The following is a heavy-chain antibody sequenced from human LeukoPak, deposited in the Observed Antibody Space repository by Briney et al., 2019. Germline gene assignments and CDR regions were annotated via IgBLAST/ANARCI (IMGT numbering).Heavy chain of an antibody. Sequence: SETLSLTCTVSGGSISSYYWSWIRQPLGKGLEWIGYIYYSGSTNYNPSLKSRVTISVDTSKNQFSLKLSSVTAADTAVYYCARALTGYRPVDYWGQGTLVTVSS. V-gene: IGHV4-59*01. CDR2: IYYSGST. CDR1: GGSISSYY. J-gene: IGHJ4*02. CDR3: ARALTGYRPVDY. D-gene: IGHD3-9*01.